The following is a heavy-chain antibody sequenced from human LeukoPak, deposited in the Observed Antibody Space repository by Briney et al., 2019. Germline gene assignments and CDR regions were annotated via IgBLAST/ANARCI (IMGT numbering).Heavy chain of an antibody. V-gene: IGHV3-66*01. CDR3: ARDTVYYDYGDYGRDYFDY. CDR2: IYSGGST. CDR1: GFTVSSNY. D-gene: IGHD4-17*01. J-gene: IGHJ4*02. Sequence: PGGSLRLSCAASGFTVSSNYMSWVRQAPGKGLEWVSVIYSGGSTYYADSVKGRFTISRDNSKNTLYLQMNSLRAEDTAVYYCARDTVYYDYGDYGRDYFDYWGQGTLVTVSS.